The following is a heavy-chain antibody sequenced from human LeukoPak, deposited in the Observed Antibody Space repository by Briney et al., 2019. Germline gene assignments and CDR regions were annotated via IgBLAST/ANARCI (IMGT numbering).Heavy chain of an antibody. Sequence: PLETLSLTCAVYSGSFSGYYWSWIRQPPGKGLQLIAEIYHSGSTSIVASLKCRVTISVDTSRNQCSLKLSTVTAADTAVYYCARGFATMVRGVVLDFWGQGALGTVSS. CDR2: IYHSGST. D-gene: IGHD3-10*01. V-gene: IGHV4-34*01. CDR1: SGSFSGYY. J-gene: IGHJ4*02. CDR3: ARGFATMVRGVVLDF.